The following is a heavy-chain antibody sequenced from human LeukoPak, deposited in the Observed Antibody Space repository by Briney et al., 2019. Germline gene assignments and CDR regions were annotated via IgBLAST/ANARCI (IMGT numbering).Heavy chain of an antibody. Sequence: ASVKLSCNTSGYAFIANYIHWDRHGPGQGLEKMAKMNPNSGVTKFAQKFQGRVTMSRDTCISTAYMELSGLTSDDTAVYYCARDRYYDSAGNNPGERALEIWGQGTMVTVSS. CDR1: GYAFIANY. V-gene: IGHV1-2*02. D-gene: IGHD3-22*01. J-gene: IGHJ3*02. CDR2: MNPNSGVT. CDR3: ARDRYYDSAGNNPGERALEI.